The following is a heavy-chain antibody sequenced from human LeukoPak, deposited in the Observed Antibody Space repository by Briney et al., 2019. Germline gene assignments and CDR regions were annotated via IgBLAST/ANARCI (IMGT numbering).Heavy chain of an antibody. V-gene: IGHV3-30*03. CDR1: GFTVSGYG. J-gene: IGHJ4*02. D-gene: IGHD6-13*01. CDR3: ARDRSNSWTFDY. CDR2: ISYDGSHI. Sequence: PGGSLRLSCAASGFTVSGYGMHWVRQAPGKGLEWMAVISYDGSHIYYADSVKGRFTISRGSSKNTLYLQMNSLRTDDTAVYYCARDRSNSWTFDYWGQGTLVTVSS.